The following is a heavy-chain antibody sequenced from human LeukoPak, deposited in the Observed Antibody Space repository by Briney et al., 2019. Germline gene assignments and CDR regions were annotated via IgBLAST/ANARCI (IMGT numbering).Heavy chain of an antibody. V-gene: IGHV5-51*01. D-gene: IGHD3-10*01. CDR3: AKTYYYGSGSRPPAFDI. CDR2: IYPGDSDT. CDR1: GYSFTSYW. J-gene: IGHJ3*02. Sequence: GESLKISCKGSGYSFTSYWIGWVRQMPGKGLEWMGIIYPGDSDTRYSPPFQGQVTISADKSISTAYLQWSSLKASDTAMYYCAKTYYYGSGSRPPAFDIWGQGTMVTVSS.